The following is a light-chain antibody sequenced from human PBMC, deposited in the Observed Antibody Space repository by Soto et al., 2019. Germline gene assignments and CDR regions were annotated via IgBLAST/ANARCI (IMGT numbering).Light chain of an antibody. Sequence: DIQMTQSPSALSASVGDRVTITCRASQSINSWLAWYQQKSGKAPKLLIYKASSLESGVPSRFSGSGSGTEFTLIISSLQPDDFATYYCQQYNTYSSLTFGGGTKVDIK. J-gene: IGKJ4*01. CDR3: QQYNTYSSLT. V-gene: IGKV1-5*03. CDR1: QSINSW. CDR2: KAS.